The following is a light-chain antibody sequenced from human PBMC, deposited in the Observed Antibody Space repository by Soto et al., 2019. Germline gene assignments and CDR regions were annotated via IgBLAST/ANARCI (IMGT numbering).Light chain of an antibody. J-gene: IGKJ4*01. CDR1: ESVGNW. Sequence: DIQMTQSPSFVSASVGDRITITCRANESVGNWLAWYQQKPGKAPKLLIYAASTLQRGVPSRFSGTRSVTDFSLTVTSLQPEDFGTYYCQQANSFPLTFGGGTKVEI. V-gene: IGKV1D-12*01. CDR3: QQANSFPLT. CDR2: AAS.